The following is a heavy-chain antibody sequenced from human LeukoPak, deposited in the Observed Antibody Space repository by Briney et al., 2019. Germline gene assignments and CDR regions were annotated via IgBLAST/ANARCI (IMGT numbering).Heavy chain of an antibody. CDR3: AKDSQSHAWSQFDY. CDR2: ISDSGDNT. J-gene: IGHJ4*02. Sequence: PGGSLRLSCEASGFTFSSYAMSWVRQAPGKGLEWVSTISDSGDNTYYADSVKGRFTISRDNSKNTLYLQMNSLRVEDTAVYYCAKDSQSHAWSQFDYWGQGTLVTVSP. V-gene: IGHV3-23*01. CDR1: GFTFSSYA. D-gene: IGHD2-15*01.